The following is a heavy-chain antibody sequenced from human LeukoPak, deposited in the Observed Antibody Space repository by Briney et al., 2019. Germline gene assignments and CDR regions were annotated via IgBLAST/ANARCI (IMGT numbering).Heavy chain of an antibody. CDR1: GYTFTSYD. Sequence: ASVKVSCKASGYTFTSYDINWVRQATGQGLEWMGWMNPNSGNTGYAQKFQGRVTMTRNTSISTAYMELSSLRSEDTAVYYCARVPKEPVAGNGWFDPWGQGTLVTVSS. J-gene: IGHJ5*02. D-gene: IGHD6-19*01. CDR2: MNPNSGNT. V-gene: IGHV1-8*01. CDR3: ARVPKEPVAGNGWFDP.